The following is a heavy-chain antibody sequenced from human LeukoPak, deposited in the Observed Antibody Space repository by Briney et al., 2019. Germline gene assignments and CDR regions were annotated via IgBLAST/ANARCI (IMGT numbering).Heavy chain of an antibody. J-gene: IGHJ4*02. D-gene: IGHD2-2*01. CDR3: TRVGSYCTSTSCFDY. V-gene: IGHV1-18*04. CDR1: GYTFTGYY. CDR2: ISAYNGNT. Sequence: ASVKVSCKASGYTFTGYYMHWVRQAPGQGLEWMGWISAYNGNTDYPQKVQGRVTMTADTSTSAAYMELRSLTSDDTAVYYCTRVGSYCTSTSCFDYWGQGTLVTVSS.